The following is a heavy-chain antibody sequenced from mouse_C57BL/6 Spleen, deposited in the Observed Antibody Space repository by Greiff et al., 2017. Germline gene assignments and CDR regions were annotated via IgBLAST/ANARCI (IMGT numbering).Heavy chain of an antibody. Sequence: VQLQQPGAELVRPGSSVKLSCKASGYTFTSYWMHWVKQRPIQGLEWIGNIDPSDSETHYNQKFKDKDTLTVDKSSSTAYMQLSSLTSEDSAVYYGARGGYYDYGAGVYWGQGTTLTVSS. CDR2: IDPSDSET. D-gene: IGHD2-4*01. CDR3: ARGGYYDYGAGVY. V-gene: IGHV1-52*01. J-gene: IGHJ2*01. CDR1: GYTFTSYW.